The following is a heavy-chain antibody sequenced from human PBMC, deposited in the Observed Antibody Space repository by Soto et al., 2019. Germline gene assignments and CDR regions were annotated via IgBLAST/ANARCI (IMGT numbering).Heavy chain of an antibody. D-gene: IGHD1-26*01. CDR1: GGTFSSYA. CDR3: ASSIVGATSAWFDP. Sequence: ASVKVSCKASGGTFSSYAISWVRQAPGRGLEWMGGIIPIFGTANYAQKFQGRVTITADESTSTAYMELSSLRSEDTAVYYCASSIVGATSAWFDPWGQGTLVTVSS. V-gene: IGHV1-69*13. CDR2: IIPIFGTA. J-gene: IGHJ5*02.